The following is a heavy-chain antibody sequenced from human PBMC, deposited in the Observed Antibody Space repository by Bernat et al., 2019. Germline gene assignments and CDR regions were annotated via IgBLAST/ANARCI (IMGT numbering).Heavy chain of an antibody. CDR2: ISSSSSTI. D-gene: IGHD3-10*01. V-gene: IGHV3-48*02. J-gene: IGHJ4*02. Sequence: EVQLVESGGGLVQPGGSLRLSCAASGFTFSSDSMNWVRQAPGKGLEWVSYISSSSSTIYYADSVKGRFTISRDNAKNSLYLQMNSLRDEDTAVYYCARHPRVSLWFGELGLDYWGQGTLVTVSS. CDR3: ARHPRVSLWFGELGLDY. CDR1: GFTFSSDS.